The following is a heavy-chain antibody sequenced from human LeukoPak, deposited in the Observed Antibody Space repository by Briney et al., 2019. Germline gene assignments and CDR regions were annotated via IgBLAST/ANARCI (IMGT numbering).Heavy chain of an antibody. CDR1: GFTFSIYG. CDR2: ISSSSSYI. Sequence: GGSLRPSCAASGFTFSIYGMNWVRQAPGKGLEWVSIISSSSSYIYYADSVKGRFTISRDNSKNTLYLQMNSLRTEDTAVYYCAKDTSHSSSWYENWFDPWGQGTLVTVSS. V-gene: IGHV3-21*01. CDR3: AKDTSHSSSWYENWFDP. D-gene: IGHD6-13*01. J-gene: IGHJ5*02.